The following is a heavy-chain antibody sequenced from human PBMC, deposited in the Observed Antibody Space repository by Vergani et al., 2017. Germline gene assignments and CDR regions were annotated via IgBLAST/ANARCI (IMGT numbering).Heavy chain of an antibody. CDR3: AKANPRNSGYDYLYYYHAMDV. Sequence: EVQLLESGGDLVQPGGSLRLSCAASGFTFNHYAMNWVRQAPGKGLEWVSGISVSGGSTYYAGSVKGRVTISRDSSKKTLYLQMNSLSAGDTAVYYCAKANPRNSGYDYLYYYHAMDVWGQGTTVTVSS. J-gene: IGHJ6*02. V-gene: IGHV3-23*01. CDR2: ISVSGGST. CDR1: GFTFNHYA. D-gene: IGHD5-12*01.